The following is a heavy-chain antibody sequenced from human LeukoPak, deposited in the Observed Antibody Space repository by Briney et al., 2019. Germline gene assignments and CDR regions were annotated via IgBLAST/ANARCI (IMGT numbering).Heavy chain of an antibody. V-gene: IGHV3-13*01. Sequence: PGGSLILSCAASGFTFSSYDMHWVRQAPGRGLEWVSAIGIAGDTYYPDSVKGRFTISRENAKNSMYLQMNSLKDGDTAVYYCIRGGIQVSGIDAFDIWGQGTTVTVSS. CDR1: GFTFSSYD. CDR2: IGIAGDT. J-gene: IGHJ3*02. D-gene: IGHD5/OR15-5a*01. CDR3: IRGGIQVSGIDAFDI.